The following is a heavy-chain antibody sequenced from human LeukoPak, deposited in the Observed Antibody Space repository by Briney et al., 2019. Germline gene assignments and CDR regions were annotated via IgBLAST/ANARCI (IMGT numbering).Heavy chain of an antibody. CDR2: IYQSETA. CDR3: ARVILGLEVGATGPSIGYYFDY. CDR1: GYSISSGYF. V-gene: IGHV4-38-2*02. Sequence: SETLSLTCTVSGYSISSGYFWGWMRQPPGKGLEWIGSIYQSETAHYNPSLKSRVTISVDTSKNQFSLKLSSVTAADTAVYYCARVILGLEVGATGPSIGYYFDYWGQGTLVTVSS. J-gene: IGHJ4*02. D-gene: IGHD1-26*01.